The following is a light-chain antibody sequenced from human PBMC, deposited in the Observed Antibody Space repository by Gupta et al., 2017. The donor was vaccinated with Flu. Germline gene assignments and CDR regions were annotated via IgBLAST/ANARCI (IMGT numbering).Light chain of an antibody. V-gene: IGKV1-12*01. CDR1: QGISAW. Sequence: GYTVPITCRASQGISAWLAWYQQKPGKAPKLLMSAASSLESGVPTRFSGSGSGTDFTLTISRLQPEDFATYYCQRTDNFPWTFGQGTKVEIK. J-gene: IGKJ1*01. CDR2: AAS. CDR3: QRTDNFPWT.